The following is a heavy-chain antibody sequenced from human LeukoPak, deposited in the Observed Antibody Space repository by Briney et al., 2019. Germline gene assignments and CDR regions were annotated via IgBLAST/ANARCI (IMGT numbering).Heavy chain of an antibody. CDR2: ISTYNGNT. D-gene: IGHD6-13*01. CDR1: GYTFTNYG. Sequence: ASVKVSCKASGYTFTNYGVTWVRQAPGQGLEWMGWISTYNGNTNYAQKLQGRVTMTTDTSTSTAYMELSSLRSEDTAVYYCARDRVDSSSWYLVVWGFDYWGQGTLVTVSS. V-gene: IGHV1-18*01. CDR3: ARDRVDSSSWYLVVWGFDY. J-gene: IGHJ4*02.